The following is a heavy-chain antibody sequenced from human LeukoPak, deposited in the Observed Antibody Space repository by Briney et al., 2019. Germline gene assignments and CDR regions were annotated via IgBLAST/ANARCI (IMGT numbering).Heavy chain of an antibody. Sequence: SETLSLTCTVSGVSISSYYWSWIRQPPGKGLEWIGRVYSSGSTNYNPSLKSRVTMSVDTSKTQFSLKLSSVTAADTAVYYCARDRVVRGLKSYYFDYWGQGTLVTVSS. CDR1: GVSISSYY. CDR2: VYSSGST. J-gene: IGHJ4*02. V-gene: IGHV4-4*07. CDR3: ARDRVVRGLKSYYFDY. D-gene: IGHD3-10*01.